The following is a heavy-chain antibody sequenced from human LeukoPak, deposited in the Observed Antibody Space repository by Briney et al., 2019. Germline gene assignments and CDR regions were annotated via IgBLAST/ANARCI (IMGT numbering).Heavy chain of an antibody. CDR1: GGSISSGGYY. CDR2: IYYSGST. CDR3: ALLKIAARPEEGFYYGMDV. V-gene: IGHV4-61*08. J-gene: IGHJ6*02. D-gene: IGHD6-6*01. Sequence: SETLSLTCTVSGGSISSGGYYWSWIRQHPGKGLEWIGYIYYSGSTNYNPSLKSRVTISVDTSKNQFSLKLSSVTAADTAVYYCALLKIAARPEEGFYYGMDVWGQGTTVTVSS.